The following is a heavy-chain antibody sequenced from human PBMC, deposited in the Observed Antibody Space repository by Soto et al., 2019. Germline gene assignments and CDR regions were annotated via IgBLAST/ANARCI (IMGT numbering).Heavy chain of an antibody. CDR3: AKDKSTMIVVTLDAFDI. CDR1: GFTFSSYG. J-gene: IGHJ3*02. Sequence: GGSLRLSCAASGFTFSSYGMHWVRQAPGKGLEWVAVISYDGSNKYYADSVKGRFTISRDNSKNTLYLQMNSLRAEDTAVYYCAKDKSTMIVVTLDAFDIWGQGTMVTVSS. V-gene: IGHV3-30*18. D-gene: IGHD3-22*01. CDR2: ISYDGSNK.